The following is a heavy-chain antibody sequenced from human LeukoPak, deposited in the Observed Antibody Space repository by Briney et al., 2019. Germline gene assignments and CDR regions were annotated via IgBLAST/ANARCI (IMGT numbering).Heavy chain of an antibody. CDR3: ARELGYGGNGGRDY. V-gene: IGHV3-20*04. Sequence: GGSLRLSWAASGFTFDDYGMSWVRQAPGKGLEWVSGINWNGGSTGNADSVKGRFTISRDNAKNSLYLQMNSLRDEDTALYYCARELGYGGNGGRDYWGQGTLVTVSS. CDR1: GFTFDDYG. J-gene: IGHJ4*02. CDR2: INWNGGST. D-gene: IGHD4-23*01.